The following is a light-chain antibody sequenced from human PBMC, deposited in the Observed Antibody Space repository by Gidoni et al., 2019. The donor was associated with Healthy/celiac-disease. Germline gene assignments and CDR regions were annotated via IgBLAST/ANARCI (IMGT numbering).Light chain of an antibody. CDR3: QQANSFPRT. CDR1: QGISSW. V-gene: IGKV1-12*01. J-gene: IGKJ1*01. CDR2: AAS. Sequence: DIQMTLSPSSVSASVGDRVTITCRASQGISSWLAWYQKKPGKAPKLLIYAASSLQSGVPSRFSGSGSGTDFTLTISSLQPEDFATYYCQQANSFPRTFGQGTKVEIK.